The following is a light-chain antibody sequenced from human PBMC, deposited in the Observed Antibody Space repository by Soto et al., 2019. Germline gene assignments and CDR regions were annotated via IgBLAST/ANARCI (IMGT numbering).Light chain of an antibody. CDR3: SSYTSSSTPYV. CDR2: EVS. J-gene: IGLJ1*01. Sequence: QSVLTQPASVSGYPGQSITISCTGTSSDVGGYNYVSWYQQHPGKAPKLMIYEVSNRPSGVSNRFSGSKSGNTASLTISGLQAEDEADYYCSSYTSSSTPYVFGTGTKVTV. CDR1: SSDVGGYNY. V-gene: IGLV2-14*01.